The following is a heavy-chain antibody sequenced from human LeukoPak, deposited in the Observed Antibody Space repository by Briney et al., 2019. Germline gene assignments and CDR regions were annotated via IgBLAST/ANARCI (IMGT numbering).Heavy chain of an antibody. CDR3: TRDRSTWLFDY. Sequence: SGGSLRLSCAASGFTFIDYTMHWVRQAPGKGLESVSHISSSSSAIFYADSVQGRFTISRDNAKNSLYLQMNTLRDEDTAVYYCTRDRSTWLFDYWGQGTVVTVAS. V-gene: IGHV3-48*02. D-gene: IGHD6-6*01. J-gene: IGHJ4*02. CDR2: ISSSSSAI. CDR1: GFTFIDYT.